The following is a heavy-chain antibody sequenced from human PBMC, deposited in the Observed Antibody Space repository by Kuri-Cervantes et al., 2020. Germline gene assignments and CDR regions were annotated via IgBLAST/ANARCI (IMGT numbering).Heavy chain of an antibody. CDR1: GFTFDDYG. CDR3: AKEGRFLEWLAYFDY. Sequence: GGSLRLSCAASGFTFDDYGMSWVRQAPGKGLEWVSRINSDGSSTSYADSVKGRFTISRDNAKNTLYLQMNSLRAEDTAVYYCAKEGRFLEWLAYFDYWGQGTLVTVSS. V-gene: IGHV3-74*01. CDR2: INSDGSST. J-gene: IGHJ4*02. D-gene: IGHD3-3*01.